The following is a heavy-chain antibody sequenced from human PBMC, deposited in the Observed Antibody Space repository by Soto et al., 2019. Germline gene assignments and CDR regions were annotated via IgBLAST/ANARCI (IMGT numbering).Heavy chain of an antibody. CDR1: GGSISSGDYY. CDR2: IYYSGST. CDR3: ARTKWLTGPFDY. J-gene: IGHJ4*02. D-gene: IGHD3-22*01. V-gene: IGHV4-30-4*01. Sequence: SETLSLTCTVSGGSISSGDYYWSWIRQPPGKGLEWIGYIYYSGSTYYNPSLKSRVTISVDTSKNQFSLKLSSVTAADTAVYYCARTKWLTGPFDYWGQGTLVTVSS.